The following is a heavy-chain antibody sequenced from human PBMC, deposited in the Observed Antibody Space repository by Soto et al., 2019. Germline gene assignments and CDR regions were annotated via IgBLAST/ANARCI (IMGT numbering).Heavy chain of an antibody. Sequence: QVQLVQSGAEVKKPGSSVKVSCKASGGTFSSYAISWVRQAPGQGLEWMGGIIPIFGTANYAQKFQGRVTITADESTSTAYMEQSSLRSEDPAVYYCARGKKQGRLTNYYYGMNVWVQGTTVTVSS. CDR1: GGTFSSYA. V-gene: IGHV1-69*12. D-gene: IGHD6-19*01. CDR2: IIPIFGTA. CDR3: ARGKKQGRLTNYYYGMNV. J-gene: IGHJ6*01.